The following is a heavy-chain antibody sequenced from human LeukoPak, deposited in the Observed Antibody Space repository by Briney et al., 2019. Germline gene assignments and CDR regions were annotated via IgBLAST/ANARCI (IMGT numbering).Heavy chain of an antibody. CDR1: GGTFSSYA. V-gene: IGHV1-69*05. J-gene: IGHJ3*02. Sequence: SVKVSCKASGGTFSSYAISWVRQAPGQGLEWMGRIIPIFGTANYAQKFQGRVTITTDESTSTAYMELSSLRSEDTAVYYCARARRETATYYYDSSGYFVYGAFDIWGQGTMGTVSS. CDR3: ARARRETATYYYDSSGYFVYGAFDI. D-gene: IGHD3-22*01. CDR2: IIPIFGTA.